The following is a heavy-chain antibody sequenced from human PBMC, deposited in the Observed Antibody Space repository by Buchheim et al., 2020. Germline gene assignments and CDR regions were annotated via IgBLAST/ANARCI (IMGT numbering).Heavy chain of an antibody. V-gene: IGHV4-34*01. CDR2: INHRGST. D-gene: IGHD3-22*01. J-gene: IGHJ4*02. Sequence: QVQLQQWGAGLLKPSETLSLTCAVYGGSFSGYYWSWIGKPPGKGLEWMGEINHRGSTNYNPSLKSRVPISVETSKTSFSLKLSSVTAADTAVYYCARTGDYYDSSGYYYFDYWGQGTL. CDR3: ARTGDYYDSSGYYYFDY. CDR1: GGSFSGYY.